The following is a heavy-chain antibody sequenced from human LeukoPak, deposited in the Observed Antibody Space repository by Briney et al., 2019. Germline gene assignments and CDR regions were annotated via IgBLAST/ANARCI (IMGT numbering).Heavy chain of an antibody. V-gene: IGHV4-34*01. CDR3: AREVATISDWYFDL. J-gene: IGHJ2*01. D-gene: IGHD5-24*01. CDR2: INHSGST. Sequence: SETLSLTCAVYGGSFSGYYWSWIRQPPGKGLEWIGEINHSGSTHYNSSLKSRVTISLDTSRNQFSLKLSSVTAADTAVYYCAREVATISDWYFDLWGRGTLVTVSS. CDR1: GGSFSGYY.